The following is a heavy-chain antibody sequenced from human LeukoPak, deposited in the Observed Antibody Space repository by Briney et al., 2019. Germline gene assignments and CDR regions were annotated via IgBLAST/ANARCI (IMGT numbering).Heavy chain of an antibody. V-gene: IGHV3-23*01. Sequence: QTGGSLRLSCAASGFTFSSYAMSWVRQAPGKGLEWVSAISGSGGSTYYADSVKGRFTISRDNSKNTLYLQMNSLRAEDTAVYYCAKQPRIVGATRPNDYWGQGTLVTVSS. CDR2: ISGSGGST. CDR3: AKQPRIVGATRPNDY. CDR1: GFTFSSYA. D-gene: IGHD1-26*01. J-gene: IGHJ4*02.